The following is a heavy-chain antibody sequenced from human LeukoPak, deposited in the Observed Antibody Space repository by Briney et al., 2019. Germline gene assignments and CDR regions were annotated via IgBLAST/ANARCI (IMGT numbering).Heavy chain of an antibody. Sequence: SDTLSLTCTVSGGSLSSYYWSWVRHSPGKGLEWIGYISDSGSTNDSPSLEIRVTKSVDTSKNKFFLILSSVAAADTAVYYCARGGGRVVGDTGYHYWYFDNWGQGTLVSVSS. CDR3: ARGGGRVVGDTGYHYWYFDN. V-gene: IGHV4-59*08. D-gene: IGHD5-12*01. CDR1: GGSLSSYY. J-gene: IGHJ4*02. CDR2: ISDSGST.